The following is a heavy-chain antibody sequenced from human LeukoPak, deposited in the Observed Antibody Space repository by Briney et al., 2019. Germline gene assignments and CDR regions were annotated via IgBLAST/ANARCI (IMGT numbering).Heavy chain of an antibody. V-gene: IGHV4-59*01. CDR3: AREEVPHGFDI. CDR2: IYYSRST. Sequence: PSETLSLTCTVSGGSISTYYWSWIRQPPGKGLEYIGYIYYSRSTNYNPSLKSRLTMSLGPSKNQFSLKLSSVTAADTAVYYCAREEVPHGFDIWGQGTKVSVSS. CDR1: GGSISTYY. J-gene: IGHJ3*02.